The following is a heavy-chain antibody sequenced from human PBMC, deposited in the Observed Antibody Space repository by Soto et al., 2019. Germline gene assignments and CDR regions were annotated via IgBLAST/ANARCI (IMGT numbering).Heavy chain of an antibody. CDR1: GGSISSEYYH. Sequence: SETLSLTCAVSGGSISSEYYHWTWIRQSPGKGLEWIGYIHYTGAIMYNPSFKSRLTMSVDTSKNQFSLQLTSVTAADTAVYFCAREDDGGDRAHYALDVWGQGTTVTVSS. CDR3: AREDDGGDRAHYALDV. CDR2: IHYTGAI. V-gene: IGHV4-30-4*08. D-gene: IGHD3-16*01. J-gene: IGHJ6*02.